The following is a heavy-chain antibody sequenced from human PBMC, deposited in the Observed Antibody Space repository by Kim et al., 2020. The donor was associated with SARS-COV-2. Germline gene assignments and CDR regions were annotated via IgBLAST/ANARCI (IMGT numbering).Heavy chain of an antibody. CDR2: ISYDGSNK. V-gene: IGHV3-33*05. J-gene: IGHJ6*02. Sequence: GGSLRLSCAASGFTFSSYGMHWVRQAPGKGLERVAVISYDGSNKYYADSLKGRFPISRDNSKNTLYLQMNSLRAEDTAVYYWSRDTSPNKYYDILTGYRYYNYGMDVWGQETTVVVSS. CDR3: SRDTSPNKYYDILTGYRYYNYGMDV. CDR1: GFTFSSYG. D-gene: IGHD3-9*01.